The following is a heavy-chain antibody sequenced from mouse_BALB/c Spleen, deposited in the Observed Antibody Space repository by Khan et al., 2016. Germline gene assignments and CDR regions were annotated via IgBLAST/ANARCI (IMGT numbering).Heavy chain of an antibody. CDR2: IRYSGST. J-gene: IGHJ1*01. V-gene: IGHV3-2*02. D-gene: IGHD1-2*01. CDR1: GYSITSDYA. Sequence: EGQIQEAGPGLVKPSQSLSLTCTVTGYSITSDYAWNWIRQFPGNKLEWMGYIRYSGSTTYNPSLKSRISITRDTSKNQFFLQLYSVTTEDTATYYCTRSPTATRYFDVWGAGTTVTVSS. CDR3: TRSPTATRYFDV.